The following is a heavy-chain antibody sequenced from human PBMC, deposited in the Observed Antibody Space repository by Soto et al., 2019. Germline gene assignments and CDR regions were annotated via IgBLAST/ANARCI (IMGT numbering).Heavy chain of an antibody. Sequence: PGGSLRLSCAASGFIFSNYGMHWVRQAPGKGLEWVAVIWYDGANKYYADSVKGQFIISRDNSKDTLYLQMNTLRAEDTAVYYCARDQGSSRYGMAVWGQGTTVTVSS. CDR2: IWYDGANK. CDR3: ARDQGSSRYGMAV. J-gene: IGHJ6*02. D-gene: IGHD3-10*01. V-gene: IGHV3-33*01. CDR1: GFIFSNYG.